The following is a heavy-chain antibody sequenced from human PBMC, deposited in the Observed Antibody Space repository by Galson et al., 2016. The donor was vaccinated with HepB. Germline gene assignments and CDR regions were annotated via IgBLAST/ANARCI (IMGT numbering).Heavy chain of an antibody. Sequence: SLRLSCAASGFTFNNYAMTWVRQGPGKGLEWVSVISGTSASIFYGDSVKGRFTIPRDNSKNTLYLQMNRLRAEDTAVYYCAKGGTPDDQTVNYAMDVWGQGTTARVSS. CDR2: ISGTSASI. J-gene: IGHJ6*02. D-gene: IGHD2-15*01. CDR3: AKGGTPDDQTVNYAMDV. CDR1: GFTFNNYA. V-gene: IGHV3-23*01.